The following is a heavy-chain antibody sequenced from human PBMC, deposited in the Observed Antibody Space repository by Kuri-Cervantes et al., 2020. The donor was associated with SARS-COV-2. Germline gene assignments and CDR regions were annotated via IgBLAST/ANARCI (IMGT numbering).Heavy chain of an antibody. V-gene: IGHV4-59*10. J-gene: IGHJ4*02. Sequence: TLSLSCAVYGVSSSGSYWSSIRQPAGKGLEWIGRIYTSGSTNYNPSLKSRVTISVDRYKNQFSLNLSSLTAADTAVYYCARRPYTSAFDYWGQGTLVTDSS. CDR3: ARRPYTSAFDY. CDR1: GVSSSGSY. CDR2: IYTSGST. D-gene: IGHD6-25*01.